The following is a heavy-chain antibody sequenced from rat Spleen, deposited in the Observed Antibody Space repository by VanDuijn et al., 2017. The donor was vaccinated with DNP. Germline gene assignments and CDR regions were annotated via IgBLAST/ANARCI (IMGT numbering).Heavy chain of an antibody. CDR2: ITTGGEIT. Sequence: EVNLVESGGDLVQPGGSLKLSCVTSGITFNNYWMAWIRQVPGRGREWIASITTGGEITYYPDSVKGRFTISRDHATNTLYLRLNSLRSEDTASYYCASGFGWFAYWGQGTLVTVSS. D-gene: IGHD4-1*01. CDR1: GITFNNYW. J-gene: IGHJ3*01. V-gene: IGHV5-31*01. CDR3: ASGFGWFAY.